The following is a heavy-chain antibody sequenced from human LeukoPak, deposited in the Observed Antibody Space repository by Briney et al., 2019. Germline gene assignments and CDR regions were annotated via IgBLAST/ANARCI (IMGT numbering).Heavy chain of an antibody. J-gene: IGHJ3*02. CDR1: EFTFSNYW. V-gene: IGHV3-7*04. D-gene: IGHD6-13*01. Sequence: TGGSLRLSCAASEFTFSNYWMSWVRQAPGKGLEWVANIKQDGSEKYYVDSVKGRFTISRDNAKNSLYLQMNSLRAEDTAVYYCARHRSSSTWYVAFDIWGQGTMVTVSS. CDR3: ARHRSSSTWYVAFDI. CDR2: IKQDGSEK.